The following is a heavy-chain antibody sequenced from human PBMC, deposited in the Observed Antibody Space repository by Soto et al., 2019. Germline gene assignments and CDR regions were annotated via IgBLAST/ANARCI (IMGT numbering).Heavy chain of an antibody. CDR2: INAANGNT. V-gene: IGHV1-3*01. D-gene: IGHD6-19*01. CDR1: GYTFSNYI. Sequence: QVQIVQSGAEVKKPGASVKISCKDSGYTFSNYITHWVRQAPGERLEWMGWINAANGNTKYSQKFQGRATITRDTSATTVYMDLNSLKSEDTGVYYCAREPAVAGMLALDFWGQGTLVTVSS. J-gene: IGHJ4*02. CDR3: AREPAVAGMLALDF.